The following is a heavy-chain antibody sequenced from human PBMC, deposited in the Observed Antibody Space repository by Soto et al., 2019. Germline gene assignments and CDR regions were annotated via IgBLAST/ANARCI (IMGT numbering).Heavy chain of an antibody. J-gene: IGHJ6*02. CDR1: GFTFSSYG. V-gene: IGHV3-30*18. CDR3: ANDTYSSSWYGMDV. CDR2: ISYDGSNK. Sequence: PXESLRLSFAASGFTFSSYGMHWVRQAPGKGLEWVAVISYDGSNKYYADSVKGRFTISRDNSKNTLYLQMNSLRAEDTAVYYCANDTYSSSWYGMDVWGQGPTVTVSS. D-gene: IGHD6-13*01.